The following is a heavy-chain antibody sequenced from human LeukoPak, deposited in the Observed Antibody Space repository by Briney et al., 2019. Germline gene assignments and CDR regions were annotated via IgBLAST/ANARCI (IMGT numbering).Heavy chain of an antibody. V-gene: IGHV1-69*06. CDR1: GGTFSGYA. J-gene: IGHJ3*02. CDR2: IIPIFGTA. D-gene: IGHD3-10*01. CDR3: ASNLITMVRGAQRTYAFDI. Sequence: SVKVSCKASGGTFSGYAISWVRQAPGQGLEWMGGIIPIFGTANYAQKFQGRVTITADKSTSTAYMELSSLRSGDTAVYYCASNLITMVRGAQRTYAFDIWGQGTMVTVSS.